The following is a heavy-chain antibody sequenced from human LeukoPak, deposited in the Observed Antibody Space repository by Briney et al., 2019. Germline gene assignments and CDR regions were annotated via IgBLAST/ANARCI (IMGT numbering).Heavy chain of an antibody. CDR1: GFTFNTCA. CDR2: IYSGGTT. D-gene: IGHD1-26*01. Sequence: GGSLRLSCAASGFTFNTCAMSWVRQAPGKGLEWVSGIYSGGTTYYADSVKGRFTISRDNSKNTVHLQMNSLRAEDTAVYYCVRGFTGSYDYWGQGTLVTVSS. V-gene: IGHV3-53*01. CDR3: VRGFTGSYDY. J-gene: IGHJ4*02.